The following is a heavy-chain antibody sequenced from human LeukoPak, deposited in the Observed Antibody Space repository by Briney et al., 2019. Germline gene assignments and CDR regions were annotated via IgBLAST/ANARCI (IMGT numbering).Heavy chain of an antibody. CDR1: GFTFRDSA. CDR2: ISYSGGNA. V-gene: IGHV3-23*01. J-gene: IGHJ3*01. CDR3: AKDIQLST. D-gene: IGHD3-16*02. Sequence: GGSLRLSCAASGFTFRDSAMTWVRHVPGKGLEWVSLISYSGGNAYCADSVKGRFTISRDNSENTLSLQMNSLRVEDTARYYCAKDIQLSTWGLGTMVTVSS.